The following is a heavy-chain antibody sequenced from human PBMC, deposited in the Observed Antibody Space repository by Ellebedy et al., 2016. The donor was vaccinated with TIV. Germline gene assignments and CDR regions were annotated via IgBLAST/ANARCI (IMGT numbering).Heavy chain of an antibody. CDR2: INHSGST. CDR1: GGSFSGYY. Sequence: SETLSLTXAVYGGSFSGYYWSWIRQPPGKGLEWIGEINHSGSTNYNPSLKSRLIMSTDTSKNQFSLRLSSVTAADTGVYYCVRGAYSYGLDVWGQGTTVTVSS. V-gene: IGHV4-34*01. CDR3: VRGAYSYGLDV. J-gene: IGHJ6*02. D-gene: IGHD2-21*01.